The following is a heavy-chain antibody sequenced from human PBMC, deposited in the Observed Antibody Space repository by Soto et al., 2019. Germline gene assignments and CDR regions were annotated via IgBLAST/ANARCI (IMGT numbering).Heavy chain of an antibody. CDR3: ARVTTVETGSY. CDR1: GYTFTSYD. CDR2: ISSYNGNT. Sequence: QVQLVQSGAEVKKPGASVKVSCKASGYTFTSYDISWVRQAPGQGLEWMAWISSYNGNTNYAQKFQGRVTITSDTSTSTAYMELRSLRADDTAVYYCARVTTVETGSYWGQGTLVTVSS. J-gene: IGHJ4*02. D-gene: IGHD4-17*01. V-gene: IGHV1-18*01.